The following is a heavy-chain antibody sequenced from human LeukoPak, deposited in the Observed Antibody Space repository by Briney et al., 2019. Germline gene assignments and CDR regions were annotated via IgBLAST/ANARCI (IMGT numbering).Heavy chain of an antibody. Sequence: GGSLTLSCAASGFTFSNYAIHWVRQAPGRGLEWVAAISYDGNSQHYGAPVKGRFTISRDNAKNSLYLQMNSLRAEDTAVYYCARELVVRGSQSYYYYYMDVWGKGTTVTISS. V-gene: IGHV3-30*03. CDR3: ARELVVRGSQSYYYYYMDV. J-gene: IGHJ6*03. CDR1: GFTFSNYA. CDR2: ISYDGNSQ. D-gene: IGHD3-10*01.